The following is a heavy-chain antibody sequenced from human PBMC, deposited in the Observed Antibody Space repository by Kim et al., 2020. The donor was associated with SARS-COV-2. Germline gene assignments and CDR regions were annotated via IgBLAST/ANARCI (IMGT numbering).Heavy chain of an antibody. CDR2: ISSSSSYI. CDR1: GFTFSSYS. J-gene: IGHJ4*02. Sequence: GGSLRLSCAASGFTFSSYSMNWVRQAPGKGLEWVSSISSSSSYIYYADSVKGRFTISRDNAKNSLYLQMNSLRAEDTAVYYCARDAFYDSSGYYYGSYGYWGQGTLVTVSS. V-gene: IGHV3-21*01. CDR3: ARDAFYDSSGYYYGSYGY. D-gene: IGHD3-22*01.